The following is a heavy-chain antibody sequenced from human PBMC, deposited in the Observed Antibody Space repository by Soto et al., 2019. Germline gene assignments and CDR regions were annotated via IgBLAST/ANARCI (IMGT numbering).Heavy chain of an antibody. CDR1: GFTFSSYW. CDR2: IKQDGSEK. J-gene: IGHJ4*02. D-gene: IGHD3-16*01. V-gene: IGHV3-7*01. CDR3: ARALNYDYIWGSVYYFDY. Sequence: GGSLRLSCAASGFTFSSYWMSWVRQAPGKGLEWVANIKQDGSEKYYVDSVKGRFTISRDNAKNSLYLQMNSLRAEDTAVYYCARALNYDYIWGSVYYFDYWGQGTLVTVSS.